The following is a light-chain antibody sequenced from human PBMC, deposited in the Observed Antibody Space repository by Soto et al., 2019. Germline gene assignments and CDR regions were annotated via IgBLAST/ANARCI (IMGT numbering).Light chain of an antibody. CDR1: QSVSSY. J-gene: IGKJ4*01. CDR2: DAS. V-gene: IGKV3-11*01. CDR3: QQRSNWPST. Sequence: IVLTQSPATLSLSPGDRATISCRASQSVSSYLAWYQQKPGQAPRLLIYDASNRATGIPARFSGSGSGTDFTLTITTLEPEDFAVYYCQQRSNWPSTFGGGTKVEIK.